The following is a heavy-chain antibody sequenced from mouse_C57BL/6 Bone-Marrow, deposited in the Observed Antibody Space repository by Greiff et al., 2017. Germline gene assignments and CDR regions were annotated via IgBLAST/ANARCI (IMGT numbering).Heavy chain of an antibody. CDR3: ARGVFDY. J-gene: IGHJ2*01. CDR2: IDPSDSYT. CDR1: GYTFTSYW. V-gene: IGHV1-59*01. Sequence: VQLQQPGAELVRPGTSVKLSCKASGYTFTSYWMHWVKQRPGQGLEWIGVIDPSDSYTNYSQKFKGKATLTVDTSSSTAYMQLSSLTSEDSAVYYCARGVFDYWGQGTTLTVSS.